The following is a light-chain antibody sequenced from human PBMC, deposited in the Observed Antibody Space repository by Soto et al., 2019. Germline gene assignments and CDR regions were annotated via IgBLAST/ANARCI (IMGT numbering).Light chain of an antibody. V-gene: IGKV1-5*03. CDR2: KAS. CDR1: QTIISW. J-gene: IGKJ5*01. CDR3: QQYDNLPLI. Sequence: DIQMTQSPSTLSGSVGDRVTITCRASQTIISWLAWYQQKPGKAPKLLIYKASTLKSGVPSRFSGSGSGTEFTLTISSLQPDDFATYYCQQYDNLPLIFGQGTRWRL.